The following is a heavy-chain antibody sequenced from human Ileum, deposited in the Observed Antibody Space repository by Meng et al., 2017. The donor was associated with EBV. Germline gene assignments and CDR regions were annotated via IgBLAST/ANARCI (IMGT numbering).Heavy chain of an antibody. CDR2: IYHSGST. V-gene: IGHV4-4*02. CDR1: GGSISDNNW. Sequence: QVQLQESGPGLVKPSGTLSLTCAVSGGSISDNNWWSWVRQPPGKGLEWIGTIYHSGSTTYNPSLKSRVTISVDKSNNQFSLRLSSVTAAVTAVYYCARYSGYNIPFDYWGQGTLVTVSS. J-gene: IGHJ4*02. CDR3: ARYSGYNIPFDY. D-gene: IGHD5-12*01.